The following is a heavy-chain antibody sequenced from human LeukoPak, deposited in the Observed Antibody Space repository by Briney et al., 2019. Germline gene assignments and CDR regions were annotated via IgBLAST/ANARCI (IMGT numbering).Heavy chain of an antibody. CDR2: INPSGGST. V-gene: IGHV1-46*01. CDR3: AREGFYGSGSYVYYFDY. J-gene: IGHJ4*02. D-gene: IGHD3-10*01. Sequence: ASVKVSCKASGYTFTSYYMHWVRQAPGQGLEWMGIINPSGGSTSYAQKFQGRVTMTRDMSTSTVYMELSSLRSEDTAVYYCAREGFYGSGSYVYYFDYWGQGTLVIVSS. CDR1: GYTFTSYY.